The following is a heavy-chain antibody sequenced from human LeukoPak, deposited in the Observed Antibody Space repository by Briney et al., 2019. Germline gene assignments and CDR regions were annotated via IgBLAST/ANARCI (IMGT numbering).Heavy chain of an antibody. CDR1: GGSISSSSYY. CDR3: ARLAMGVPDY. J-gene: IGHJ4*02. D-gene: IGHD3-16*01. CDR2: IYYSGST. Sequence: SETLSLTCTVSGGSISSSSYYWGWLRQPPGKGLEWIGSIYYSGSTYYNSSLKRRVTISVDRSKNQFSLKLSSVTAADTAVYYCARLAMGVPDYWGQGTLVTVSS. V-gene: IGHV4-39*01.